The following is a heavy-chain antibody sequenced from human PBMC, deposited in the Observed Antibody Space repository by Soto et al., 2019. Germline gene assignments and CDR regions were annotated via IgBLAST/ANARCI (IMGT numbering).Heavy chain of an antibody. CDR1: GGSISSYY. Sequence: PSETLSLTCTVSGGSISSYYWSWIRQPPGKGLEWIGYIYYSGSTNYNPSLKSRVTISVDTSKNQFSLKLSSVTAADTAVYYCARGSPTYYDFWSGPRGYGMDVWGQGNTVTVSS. D-gene: IGHD3-3*01. CDR2: IYYSGST. J-gene: IGHJ6*02. CDR3: ARGSPTYYDFWSGPRGYGMDV. V-gene: IGHV4-59*01.